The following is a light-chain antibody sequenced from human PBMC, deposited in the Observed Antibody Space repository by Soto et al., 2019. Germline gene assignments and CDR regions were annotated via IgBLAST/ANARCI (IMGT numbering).Light chain of an antibody. CDR2: DAS. CDR1: ESINSW. Sequence: DIQMTQSPSTLSASVGDRVTITCRASESINSWLAWYPQTPGKAPKLLIYDASSLESGVTSRFSGTGSGTEFTLTISSLQPDDFATYYCQQYNSYSPSWTFGQGTKVDIK. CDR3: QQYNSYSPSWT. V-gene: IGKV1-5*01. J-gene: IGKJ1*01.